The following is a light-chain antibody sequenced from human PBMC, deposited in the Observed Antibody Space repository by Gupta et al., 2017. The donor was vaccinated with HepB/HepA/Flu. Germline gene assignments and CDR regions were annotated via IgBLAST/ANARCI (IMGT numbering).Light chain of an antibody. J-gene: IGLJ1*01. Sequence: QAVVPQEPSLTVSPGGTVTLTCGSSTGVVTSTHYPFWFQQNPGQAPRTLIYDTNNGHSWTPARFSGSLLGGKAALTLSGAQPEDEADYYCLLSYSGPSVFGAGTKVTVL. CDR2: DTN. CDR3: LLSYSGPSV. CDR1: TGVVTSTHY. V-gene: IGLV7-46*01.